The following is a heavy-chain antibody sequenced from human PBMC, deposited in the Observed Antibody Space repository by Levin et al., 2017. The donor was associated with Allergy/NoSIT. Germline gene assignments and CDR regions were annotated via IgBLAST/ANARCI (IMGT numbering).Heavy chain of an antibody. CDR3: ASSDILTGYPLDF. J-gene: IGHJ4*02. CDR2: FYHDGTT. CDR1: GGSINTAEYY. V-gene: IGHV4-30-4*01. Sequence: SETLSLTCTVSGGSINTAEYYWSWIHQSPGRGLEWIGYFYHDGTTSYNPSLKSRLTISTETSKNQFSLRLTSVTAADTAVYYCASSDILTGYPLDFWGQGILVTVSS. D-gene: IGHD3-9*01.